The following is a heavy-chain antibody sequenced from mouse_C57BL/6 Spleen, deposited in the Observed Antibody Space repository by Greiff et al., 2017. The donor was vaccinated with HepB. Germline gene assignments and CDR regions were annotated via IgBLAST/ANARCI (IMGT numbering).Heavy chain of an antibody. D-gene: IGHD2-1*01. Sequence: EVQVVESGGGLVKPGGSLKLSCAASGFTFSDYGMHWVRQAPEKGLEWVAYISSGSSTIYYADTVKGRFTISRDNAKNTLFLQMTSLRSEDTAMYYCARKCLYGNSYAIDYWGQGTSVTVSS. J-gene: IGHJ4*01. CDR2: ISSGSSTI. CDR1: GFTFSDYG. V-gene: IGHV5-17*01. CDR3: ARKCLYGNSYAIDY.